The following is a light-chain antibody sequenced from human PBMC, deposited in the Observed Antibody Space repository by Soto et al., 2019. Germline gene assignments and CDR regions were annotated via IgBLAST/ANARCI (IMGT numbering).Light chain of an antibody. V-gene: IGKV3-20*01. Sequence: EIVLTQSPGTLSLSPGDTATLSCRASQTISSNFLAWYQQKPGQAPRLLIYTVSTRATGIPDRFSGSGSGADFTLTIRGLETDDFAVYYCQQYNNWPITFGQGTRLEIK. CDR1: QTISSNF. CDR2: TVS. J-gene: IGKJ5*01. CDR3: QQYNNWPIT.